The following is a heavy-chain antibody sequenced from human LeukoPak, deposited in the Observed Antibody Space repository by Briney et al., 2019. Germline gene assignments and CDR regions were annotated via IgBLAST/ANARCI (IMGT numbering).Heavy chain of an antibody. V-gene: IGHV1-69*13. J-gene: IGHJ6*03. CDR1: GYTFTSYA. CDR3: ARGPYYYYMDV. Sequence: AASVKVSCKASGYTFTSYAMNWVRQAPGQGLEWMGGIIPIFGTANYAQKFQGRVTITADESTSTAYMELSSLRSEDTAVYYCARGPYYYYMDVWGKGTTVTISS. CDR2: IIPIFGTA.